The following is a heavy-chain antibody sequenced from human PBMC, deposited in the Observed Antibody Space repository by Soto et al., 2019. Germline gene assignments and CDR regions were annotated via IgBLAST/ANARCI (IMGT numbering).Heavy chain of an antibody. J-gene: IGHJ1*01. V-gene: IGHV5-51*01. CDR3: ARLNDYGDFEYFQH. Sequence: GESLKISCKGSGYSFTSFWIGWVRQMPGKGLEWMGIIYPGDSDSRYSPSFQGQVTISSDKSISTAYLQWSSLKASDTAIYYCARLNDYGDFEYFQHWGQGTLVTVSS. D-gene: IGHD4-17*01. CDR2: IYPGDSDS. CDR1: GYSFTSFW.